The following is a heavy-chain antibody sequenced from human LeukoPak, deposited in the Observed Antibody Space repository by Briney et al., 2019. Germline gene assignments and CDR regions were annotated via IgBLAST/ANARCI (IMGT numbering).Heavy chain of an antibody. CDR1: GFGFSNYW. CDR3: ASNDGYDYIWGSFRMYYFDY. D-gene: IGHD3-16*02. J-gene: IGHJ4*01. CDR2: IKQDGSQK. V-gene: IGHV3-7*01. Sequence: GGSLRLSXAASGFGFSNYWMSWVRQAPGKGLEWVANIKQDGSQKYYVDSVKGRFTISRDNAKNSLYLEMNSLRAEDTAVYYCASNDGYDYIWGSFRMYYFDYWGHGTLVTVSS.